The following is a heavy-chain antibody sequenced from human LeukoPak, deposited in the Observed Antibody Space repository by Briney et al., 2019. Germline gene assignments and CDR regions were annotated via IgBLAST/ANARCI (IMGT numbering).Heavy chain of an antibody. Sequence: ASVKVSCKASGFTYTRYLMHWVRQAPGQGREWMGWINPNSGSTNYAQKFQGRVTMTRDTSISTAYMELSRLRSDDTAVYYCARGGHYYGSGSTYLNYWGQGTLVTVSS. D-gene: IGHD3-10*01. J-gene: IGHJ4*02. CDR1: GFTYTRYL. V-gene: IGHV1-2*02. CDR3: ARGGHYYGSGSTYLNY. CDR2: INPNSGST.